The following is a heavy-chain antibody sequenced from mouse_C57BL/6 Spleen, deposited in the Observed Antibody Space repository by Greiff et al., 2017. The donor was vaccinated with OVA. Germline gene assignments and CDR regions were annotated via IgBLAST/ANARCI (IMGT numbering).Heavy chain of an antibody. Sequence: EVQLQQSGPELVKPGASVPLSCKASGYTFTDYYMNWVKQSHGKSLEWIGDINPNNGGTSYNQKFKGKATLTVDKSSSTAYMELRSLTSEDSAVYYCARERGYAMDYWGQGTSVTVSS. J-gene: IGHJ4*01. V-gene: IGHV1-26*01. CDR2: INPNNGGT. CDR3: ARERGYAMDY. CDR1: GYTFTDYY.